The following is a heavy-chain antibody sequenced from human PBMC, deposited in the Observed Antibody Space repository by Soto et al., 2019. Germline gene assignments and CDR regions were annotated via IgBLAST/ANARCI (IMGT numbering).Heavy chain of an antibody. Sequence: EVQLVESGGGLVQPGGSLRLSCAASGLIVSSTYMSWVRQAPGKGLEWVSVISNGGDTHYADSVKGRFSLSRDISNNTLHLQMSSLRVEDTAVYYCARETRYCSSGSCSITGDDFYIWGQGTMVTVSS. V-gene: IGHV3-66*01. D-gene: IGHD2-15*01. CDR3: ARETRYCSSGSCSITGDDFYI. CDR1: GLIVSSTY. J-gene: IGHJ3*02. CDR2: ISNGGDT.